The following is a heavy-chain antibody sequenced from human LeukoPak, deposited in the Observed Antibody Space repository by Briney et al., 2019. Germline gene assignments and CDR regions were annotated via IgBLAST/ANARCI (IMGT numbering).Heavy chain of an antibody. D-gene: IGHD3-22*01. CDR2: ISHAGGA. Sequence: SETLSLTCAIYGGSFSGYYWSWFRQPPGKGLEWFGEISHAGGASYNPSLKSRVTISEDTSKNQFSLNLSSVTAADTAVYYCARGPPPDFDRSGFYYNYWGQGTLVIVSS. V-gene: IGHV4-34*01. J-gene: IGHJ4*02. CDR3: ARGPPPDFDRSGFYYNY. CDR1: GGSFSGYY.